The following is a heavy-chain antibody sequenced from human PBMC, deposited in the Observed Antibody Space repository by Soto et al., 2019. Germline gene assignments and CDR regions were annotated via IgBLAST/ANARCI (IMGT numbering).Heavy chain of an antibody. J-gene: IGHJ5*02. CDR2: IYHSGST. CDR3: ARRSYYYGSGRDNWFDP. D-gene: IGHD3-10*01. V-gene: IGHV4-30-2*01. Sequence: AVSGGSISSGGYSWSWIRQPPGKGLEWIGYIYHSGSTYYNPSLKSRVTISVDRSKNQFSLKLSSVTAADTAVYYCARRSYYYGSGRDNWFDPWGQGTLVTVSS. CDR1: GGSISSGGYS.